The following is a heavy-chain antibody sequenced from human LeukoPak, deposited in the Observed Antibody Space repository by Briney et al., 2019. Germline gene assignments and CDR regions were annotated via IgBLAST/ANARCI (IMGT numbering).Heavy chain of an antibody. J-gene: IGHJ1*01. CDR1: EFSVGSNY. CDR3: AKGISYGYAEYFQH. CDR2: ISGSGGST. D-gene: IGHD5-18*01. V-gene: IGHV3-23*01. Sequence: PGGSLRLSCAASEFSVGSNYMTWVRQAPGKGLEWVSAISGSGGSTYYADSVKGRFTISRDNSKNTLYLQMNSLRAEDTAVYYCAKGISYGYAEYFQHWGQGTLVTVSS.